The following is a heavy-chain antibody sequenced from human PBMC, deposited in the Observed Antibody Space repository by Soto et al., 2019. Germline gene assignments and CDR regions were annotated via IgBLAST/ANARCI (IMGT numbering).Heavy chain of an antibody. D-gene: IGHD1-26*01. V-gene: IGHV3-23*01. CDR1: GFTFRDYA. Sequence: EVQLLESGGGLEKPGGSLRFSCAASGFTFRDYAMSWVRRAPGKGLEWVSAISGTGASTHYADSVMGRFTISRDNSKNTLSLRMNSLRADDTATYYCAKAGGSYYNYFESWGQGALVTVSS. CDR2: ISGTGAST. J-gene: IGHJ4*02. CDR3: AKAGGSYYNYFES.